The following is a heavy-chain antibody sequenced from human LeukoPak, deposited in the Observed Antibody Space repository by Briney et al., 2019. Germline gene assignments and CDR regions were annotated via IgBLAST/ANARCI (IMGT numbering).Heavy chain of an antibody. CDR1: AFTFSTYS. CDR3: ARIQTGRGYSYGYRSLAADY. V-gene: IGHV4-59*01. J-gene: IGHJ4*02. Sequence: GSLRLSCAASAFTFSTYSMNWVRQAPGKGLEWIGYIYYSGSTNYNPSLKSRVTISVDTSRNQFSLKLSSVTAADTAVYYRARIQTGRGYSYGYRSLAADYWGQGTLVTVSS. CDR2: IYYSGST. D-gene: IGHD5-18*01.